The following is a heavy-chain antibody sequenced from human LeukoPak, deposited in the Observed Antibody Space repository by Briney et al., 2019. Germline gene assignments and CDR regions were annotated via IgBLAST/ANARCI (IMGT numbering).Heavy chain of an antibody. V-gene: IGHV4-59*08. CDR2: VFYSGST. J-gene: IGHJ6*02. CDR3: ARRSTSFNYAMDV. Sequence: GSLRLSCTASGFTFGDYAMSWIRQPPGKGLEWIGYVFYSGSTNYNPSLKSRVTISLDTSKNRFSLNLSSVTAADTAVYYCARRSTSFNYAMDVWGQGTTVTVSS. D-gene: IGHD2/OR15-2a*01. CDR1: GFTFGDYA.